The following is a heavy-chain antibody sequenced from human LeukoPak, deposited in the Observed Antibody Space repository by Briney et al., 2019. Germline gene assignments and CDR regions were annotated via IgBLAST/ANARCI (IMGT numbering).Heavy chain of an antibody. CDR2: IYSGGST. CDR3: ASEPHGSYPPNDY. V-gene: IGHV3-53*01. D-gene: IGHD1-26*01. CDR1: GFTVSSNY. J-gene: IGHJ4*02. Sequence: GSLRLSCAASGFTVSSNYMSWVRQAPGTGLEWVSVIYSGGSTYYADSVKGRFTISRDNSKNTLYLQMNSLRAEDTAVYYCASEPHGSYPPNDYWGQGTLVTVSS.